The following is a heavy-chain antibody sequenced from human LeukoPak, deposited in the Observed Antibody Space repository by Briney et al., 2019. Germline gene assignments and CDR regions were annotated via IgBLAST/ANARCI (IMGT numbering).Heavy chain of an antibody. CDR3: ARVWDYDSSGNDAFDI. V-gene: IGHV3-21*01. CDR1: GFTFSSYS. Sequence: PGGSLRLSCAASGFTFSSYSMNWVRQAPGKGLEWVSSISSSRSYIYYADSVKGRFTISRDNAKNSLYLQMNSLRAEDTAVYYCARVWDYDSSGNDAFDIWGQGTMVTVSS. CDR2: ISSSRSYI. J-gene: IGHJ3*02. D-gene: IGHD3-22*01.